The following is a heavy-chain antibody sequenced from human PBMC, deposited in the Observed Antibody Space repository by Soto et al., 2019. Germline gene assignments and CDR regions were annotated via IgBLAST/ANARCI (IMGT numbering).Heavy chain of an antibody. Sequence: PGGSLRLSCAASGFTFSSYAMSWVRQAPGKGLEWVSAISGSGGSTYYADSVKDRFTISRDNSKNTLYLQMNSLRAEDTAVYYCAKDRRSSSSGGGYGMDVWGQGTTVTVSS. CDR2: ISGSGGST. J-gene: IGHJ6*02. V-gene: IGHV3-23*01. D-gene: IGHD6-6*01. CDR3: AKDRRSSSSGGGYGMDV. CDR1: GFTFSSYA.